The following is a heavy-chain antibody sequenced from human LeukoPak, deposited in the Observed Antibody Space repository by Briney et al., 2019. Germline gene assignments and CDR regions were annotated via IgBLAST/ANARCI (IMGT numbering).Heavy chain of an antibody. J-gene: IGHJ4*02. Sequence: SVKVSCKASGGIFSSYAISWVRQAPGQGLEWMGRIIPIFGTANYAQKFQGRVTITTDESTSTVYMELSSLRSEDTAVYYCASYPHYGDYYRLDYWGQGTLVTVSS. CDR1: GGIFSSYA. V-gene: IGHV1-69*05. CDR2: IIPIFGTA. D-gene: IGHD4-17*01. CDR3: ASYPHYGDYYRLDY.